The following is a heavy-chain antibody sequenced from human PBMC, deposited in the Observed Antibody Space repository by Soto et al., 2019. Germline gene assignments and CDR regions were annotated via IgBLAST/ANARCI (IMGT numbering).Heavy chain of an antibody. V-gene: IGHV3-21*01. CDR1: GFSFSTST. J-gene: IGHJ4*02. CDR3: VCDDNRRY. CDR2: IGRTGIDR. Sequence: EVQLVESGGGLVKPGGSLTLSCAASGFSFSTSTMNWVRQAPGKGLEFVSSIGRTGIDRYYIDSVKGRFTISRDNAQNSLYLQMNSLRAEDTALYYCVCDDNRRYWGQGTLVTVSS. D-gene: IGHD1-1*01.